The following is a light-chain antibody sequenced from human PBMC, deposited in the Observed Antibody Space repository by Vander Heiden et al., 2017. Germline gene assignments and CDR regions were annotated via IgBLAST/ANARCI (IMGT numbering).Light chain of an antibody. J-gene: IGLJ2*01. Sequence: SYELTQPPSVSVSPGQTARIPCSGDALPQQYAYWYQQKPGQAPVLVIYKDSERPSGIPERFSGSSSGTTVTLTISGVQAEDEADYYCQSADSSGTVVFGGGTKLTVL. CDR3: QSADSSGTVV. V-gene: IGLV3-25*03. CDR1: ALPQQY. CDR2: KDS.